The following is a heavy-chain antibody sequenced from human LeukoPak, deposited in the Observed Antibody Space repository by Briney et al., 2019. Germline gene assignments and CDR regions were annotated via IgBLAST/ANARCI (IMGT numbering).Heavy chain of an antibody. Sequence: GGSLRLSCAASGFTFSSYAMHWVRQAPGKGLEWVAVISYDGSNDYYADSVKGRFTISRDNSKNTLYLQMNSLRAEDTAVYYCATNGPGIAVAGYVDYWGQGTLVTVSS. CDR1: GFTFSSYA. CDR3: ATNGPGIAVAGYVDY. J-gene: IGHJ4*02. V-gene: IGHV3-30-3*02. D-gene: IGHD6-19*01. CDR2: ISYDGSND.